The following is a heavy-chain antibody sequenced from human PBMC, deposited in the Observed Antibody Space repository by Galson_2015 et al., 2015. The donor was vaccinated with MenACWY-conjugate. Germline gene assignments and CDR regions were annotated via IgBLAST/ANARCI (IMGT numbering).Heavy chain of an antibody. J-gene: IGHJ5*02. Sequence: SVKVSCKASGYTFTSYGISWVRQAPGQGLEWMGWISAYNGNTNYAQKLQGRVTMTTDTSTSTAYMELRSLRSDDTAVYYCARGQEGSTYYDFWSGFWLNWFDPWGQGTLVTVSS. V-gene: IGHV1-18*01. CDR3: ARGQEGSTYYDFWSGFWLNWFDP. D-gene: IGHD3-3*01. CDR2: ISAYNGNT. CDR1: GYTFTSYG.